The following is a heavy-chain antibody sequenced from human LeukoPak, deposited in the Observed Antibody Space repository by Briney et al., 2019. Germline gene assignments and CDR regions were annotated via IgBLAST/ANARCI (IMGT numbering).Heavy chain of an antibody. CDR2: IWYDGSNK. J-gene: IGHJ4*02. D-gene: IGHD2-2*01. CDR1: GFTFSSYG. Sequence: GGPLRLSCAASGFTFSSYGMHWVRQAPGKGLEWVAVIWYDGSNKYYADSVKGRFTISRDNSKNTLYLQMNSLRAEDTAVYYCARDGDIVVVPAANGGVDYWGQGTLVTVSS. V-gene: IGHV3-33*01. CDR3: ARDGDIVVVPAANGGVDY.